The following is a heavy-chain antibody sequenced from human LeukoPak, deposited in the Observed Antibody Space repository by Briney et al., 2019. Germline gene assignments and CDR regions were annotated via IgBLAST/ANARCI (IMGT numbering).Heavy chain of an antibody. CDR3: ARENYYYYYMDV. CDR1: GGSISSFY. CDR2: IFTSGST. Sequence: SETLSLTCTVSGGSISSFYWSWIRQPAGKGLEWIGRIFTSGSTNYNPSLKSRVTLSVDSSKNQFSLKLSSVTAADTAVYYCARENYYYYYMDVWGKGTTVTVSS. J-gene: IGHJ6*03. V-gene: IGHV4-4*07.